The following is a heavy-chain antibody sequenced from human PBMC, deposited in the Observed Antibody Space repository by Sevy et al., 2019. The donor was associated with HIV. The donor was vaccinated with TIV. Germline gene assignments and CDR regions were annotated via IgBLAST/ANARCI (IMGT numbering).Heavy chain of an antibody. CDR2: MFYSGTT. V-gene: IGHV4-39*01. D-gene: IGHD2-21*01. J-gene: IGHJ4*02. CDR3: ARQGGIVDRAFDY. Sequence: SETLSLTCTVSGGSISASNYDWGWIRQSPGMGLEWIGSMFYSGTTYFNPSLKSRVTISVDTSKNQFSLKLNSVTAADTAVYYCARQGGIVDRAFDYWGQGTLVTVSS. CDR1: GGSISASNYD.